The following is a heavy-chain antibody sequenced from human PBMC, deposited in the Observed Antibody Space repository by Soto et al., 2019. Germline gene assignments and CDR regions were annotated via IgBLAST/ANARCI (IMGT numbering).Heavy chain of an antibody. CDR2: IYHSGST. CDR1: GGSASSGSDY. V-gene: IGHV4-61*01. J-gene: IGHJ1*01. CDR3: AKHGYYEYFQY. Sequence: NPSETLSLTCTVSGGSASSGSDYWSWIRQPPGKGLEWIAYIYHSGSTNYNPSLKSRVTISVDTSKNQFSLNLRSVPAADTAVYYCAKHGYYEYFQYWGQGTLVTVSS. D-gene: IGHD5-18*01.